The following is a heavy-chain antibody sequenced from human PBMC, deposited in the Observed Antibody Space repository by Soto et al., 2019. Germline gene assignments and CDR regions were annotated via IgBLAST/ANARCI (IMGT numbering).Heavy chain of an antibody. CDR3: ASDLGYCGGNICFFHYFDS. Sequence: ASVKVSCTASGYTFTSYGISWVRQAPGQGLEWMGWISAYNGNTNYAQKLQGRVTMTTDTSTSTAYMELRSLRSEDTAVYYCASDLGYCGGNICFFHYFDSWGKETLSTVSS. V-gene: IGHV1-18*01. CDR1: GYTFTSYG. CDR2: ISAYNGNT. J-gene: IGHJ4*02. D-gene: IGHD2-21*01.